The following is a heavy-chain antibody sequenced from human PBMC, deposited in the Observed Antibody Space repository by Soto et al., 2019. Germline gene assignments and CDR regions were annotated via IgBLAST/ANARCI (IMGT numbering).Heavy chain of an antibody. Sequence: QLQLQESGSGLVKPSQTLSLTCAVSGGSISSGGYSWSWIRQPPGKGLEWIGYIYHSGSTYYNPSLKCRGTISVDRSKNQFSLKLSSVTAADTAVYYCARASMITFGGVIVIDAFDIWGQGTMVTVSS. D-gene: IGHD3-16*02. CDR1: GGSISSGGYS. CDR3: ARASMITFGGVIVIDAFDI. V-gene: IGHV4-30-2*01. CDR2: IYHSGST. J-gene: IGHJ3*02.